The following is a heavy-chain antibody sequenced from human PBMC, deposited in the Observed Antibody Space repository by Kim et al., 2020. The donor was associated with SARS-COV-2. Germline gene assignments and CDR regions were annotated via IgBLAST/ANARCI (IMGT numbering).Heavy chain of an antibody. J-gene: IGHJ6*02. V-gene: IGHV3-7*03. D-gene: IGHD5-12*01. CDR3: APSGGRGGLNV. Sequence: GGSLRLSCAASGFTSSNYWMSWVRQAPGKGLEWVANIKGDGSERYYVDSVKGRFTISRDNAKNSLFLQLNSLRAEETAIYYCAPSGGRGGLNVGGQGTTVTVSS. CDR2: IKGDGSER. CDR1: GFTSSNYW.